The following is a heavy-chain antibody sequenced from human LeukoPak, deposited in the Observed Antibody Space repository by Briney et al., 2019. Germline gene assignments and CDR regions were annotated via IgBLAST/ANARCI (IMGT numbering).Heavy chain of an antibody. D-gene: IGHD3-16*01. V-gene: IGHV3-7*04. J-gene: IGHJ4*02. Sequence: PGGSLRLSCEASGFTFSSHWMSWIRQAPGKGLEWVADIKQDGSEKNYVDSLKGRFTISRDNAKNSLYRQMNSLRAEDTAVYYCARYYGYDFDYWGQGTLVTVSS. CDR1: GFTFSSHW. CDR2: IKQDGSEK. CDR3: ARYYGYDFDY.